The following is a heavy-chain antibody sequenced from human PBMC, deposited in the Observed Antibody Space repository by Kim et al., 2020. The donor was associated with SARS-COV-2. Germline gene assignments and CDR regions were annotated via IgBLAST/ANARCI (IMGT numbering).Heavy chain of an antibody. V-gene: IGHV3-64*01. CDR3: ARGPSYGSGSSYYYGMDV. CDR1: GFTFSSYA. D-gene: IGHD3-10*01. J-gene: IGHJ6*01. Sequence: GGSLRLSCAASGFTFSSYAMHWVRQAPGKGLEYVSAISSNGGSTYYANSVKGRFTISRDNSKNTLYLQMGSLRAEDMAVYYCARGPSYGSGSSYYYGMDV. CDR2: ISSNGGST.